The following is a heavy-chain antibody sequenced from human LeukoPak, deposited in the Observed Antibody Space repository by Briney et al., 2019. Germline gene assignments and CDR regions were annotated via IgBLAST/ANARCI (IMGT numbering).Heavy chain of an antibody. Sequence: ASVKVSCKASGGTFSSYAISWVRQAPGQGLEWMGGIIPIFGTANYAQKFQGRVTITADESTSTAYMELSSLRSEDTAVYYCASSDLGYCTNGVCLPIDYWGQGTLVTVSS. CDR2: IIPIFGTA. V-gene: IGHV1-69*13. CDR1: GGTFSSYA. J-gene: IGHJ4*02. CDR3: ASSDLGYCTNGVCLPIDY. D-gene: IGHD2-8*01.